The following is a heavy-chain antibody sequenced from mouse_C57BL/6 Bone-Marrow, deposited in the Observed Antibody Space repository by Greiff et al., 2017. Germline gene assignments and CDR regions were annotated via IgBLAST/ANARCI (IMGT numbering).Heavy chain of an antibody. CDR2: IDPSASYT. CDR3: ARPYYGSSSYAMDY. Sequence: QVQLQQPGAELVMPGASVKLSCKASGYTFTSYWMPWVKQRPGQGLEWIGEIDPSASYTNYNQKFKGKSTLTVDKSSSTAYMQLSSLTSDDSAVYYCARPYYGSSSYAMDYWGQGTSVTVSS. J-gene: IGHJ4*01. CDR1: GYTFTSYW. D-gene: IGHD1-1*01. V-gene: IGHV1-69*01.